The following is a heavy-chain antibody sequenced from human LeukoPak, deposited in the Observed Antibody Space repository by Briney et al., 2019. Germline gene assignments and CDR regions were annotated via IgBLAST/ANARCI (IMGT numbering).Heavy chain of an antibody. CDR2: ISGSGGST. CDR3: ARALTGTVTKVDY. J-gene: IGHJ4*02. CDR1: GFTFSSYA. Sequence: GGSLRLSCAASGFTFSSYAMSWVRQAPGKGLEWVSAISGSGGSTYFADSVKGRFTISRDISKNTLYLQMNSLRAEDTAVYYCARALTGTVTKVDYWGQGTLVTVSS. V-gene: IGHV3-23*01. D-gene: IGHD4-11*01.